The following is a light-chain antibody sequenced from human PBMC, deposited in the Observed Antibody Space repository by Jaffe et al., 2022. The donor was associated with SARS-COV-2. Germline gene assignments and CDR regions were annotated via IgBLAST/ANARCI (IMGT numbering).Light chain of an antibody. V-gene: IGKV3-20*01. J-gene: IGKJ1*01. CDR1: QSVGNNY. Sequence: ENVLTQSPGTLSLSPGERATLSCRASQSVGNNYLAWYQQRPGQAPRLLIYAASSRATGIPDRFSGSGSGTDFTLTISRLEPEDFAVYYCQQYGSSPRTFGQGTKVEIK. CDR2: AAS. CDR3: QQYGSSPRT.